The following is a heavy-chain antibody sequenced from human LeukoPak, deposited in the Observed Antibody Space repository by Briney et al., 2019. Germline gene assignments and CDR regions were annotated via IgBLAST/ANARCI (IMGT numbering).Heavy chain of an antibody. D-gene: IGHD6-6*01. CDR1: GGSISNYY. CDR3: ARVGYSSSSRYFQH. V-gene: IGHV4-4*07. CDR2: IYTSGST. Sequence: PSETLSLTCTVSGGSISNYYWSWIRQPAGKGLEWIGRIYTSGSTNYNPSLKSRVTISVDTSKNQFSLKLSSVTAADTAVYYCARVGYSSSSRYFQHWGQGTLVTVSS. J-gene: IGHJ1*01.